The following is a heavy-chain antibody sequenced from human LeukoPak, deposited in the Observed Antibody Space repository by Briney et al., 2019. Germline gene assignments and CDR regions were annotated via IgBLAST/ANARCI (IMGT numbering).Heavy chain of an antibody. V-gene: IGHV1-46*01. CDR3: AREDVVLVDAVRYYYYGMDV. CDR1: GYNFISYY. CDR2: INPSGGST. J-gene: IGHJ6*02. Sequence: ASVKVSCKASGYNFISYYMHWVRQAPGQGLEWRGIINPSGGSTSYAQKFQDRVTMTRDTSTSTVYMELSSLKSEDTAVYYCAREDVVLVDAVRYYYYGMDVWGQGTTVIVSS. D-gene: IGHD2-8*01.